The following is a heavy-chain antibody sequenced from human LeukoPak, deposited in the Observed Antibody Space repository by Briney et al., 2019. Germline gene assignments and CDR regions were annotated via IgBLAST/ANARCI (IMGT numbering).Heavy chain of an antibody. CDR1: GFPFSSYW. J-gene: IGHJ5*02. D-gene: IGHD5-12*01. V-gene: IGHV3-7*01. CDR2: IKQDGSKK. Sequence: PGGSLRLSCVASGFPFSSYWMTWVRQAPGKGLEWVANIKQDGSKKSYVDSVKGRFTISRDNANNSLYLQMNSLRAEDTAVYYCVRDRRVDIVVTGHSFDPWGQGTLITVSS. CDR3: VRDRRVDIVVTGHSFDP.